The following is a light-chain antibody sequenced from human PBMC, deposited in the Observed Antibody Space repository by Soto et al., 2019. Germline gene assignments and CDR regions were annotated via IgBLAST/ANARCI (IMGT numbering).Light chain of an antibody. CDR3: APWDDSLNGYV. V-gene: IGLV1-44*01. Sequence: QSVLTQPPSASGTPGQIVAISCSGSSSNIGSNTVTWYQQLPGTAPKLLIYSTSQRSSGVPDRFSASKSGTSASLAISGLQSEDEGDYYCAPWDDSLNGYVFGPGTKVTVL. J-gene: IGLJ1*01. CDR1: SSNIGSNT. CDR2: STS.